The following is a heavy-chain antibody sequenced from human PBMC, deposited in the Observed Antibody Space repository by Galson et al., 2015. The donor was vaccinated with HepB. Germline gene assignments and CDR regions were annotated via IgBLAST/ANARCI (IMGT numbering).Heavy chain of an antibody. CDR2: IVVGSGNT. CDR1: GFTFTSSA. D-gene: IGHD1-26*01. CDR3: AAEFYSGSYLLNY. Sequence: QSGAEVKKPGESLKISCKASGFTFTSSAVQWVRQARGQRLEWIGWIVVGSGNTNYAQKFQERVTITRDMSTSTAYMELSSLRSEDTAVYYCAAEFYSGSYLLNYWGQGTLVTVSS. J-gene: IGHJ4*02. V-gene: IGHV1-58*01.